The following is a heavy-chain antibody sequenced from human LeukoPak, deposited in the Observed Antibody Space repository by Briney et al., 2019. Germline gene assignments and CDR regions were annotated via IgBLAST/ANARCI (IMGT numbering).Heavy chain of an antibody. CDR2: IIPILGIA. CDR3: ARAYTPLPPRGSSWYPPFDY. CDR1: GGTFSSYA. D-gene: IGHD6-13*01. J-gene: IGHJ4*01. V-gene: IGHV1-69*04. Sequence: SVKVSCKASGGTFSSYAISWVRQAPGQGLEWMGRIIPILGIANYAQKFQGRVTITADKSTSTAYMELSSLRSEDTAVYYCARAYTPLPPRGSSWYPPFDYWGQGTLVTVSS.